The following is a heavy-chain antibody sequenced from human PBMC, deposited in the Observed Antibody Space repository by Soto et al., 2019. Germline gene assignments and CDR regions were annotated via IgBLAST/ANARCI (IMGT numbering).Heavy chain of an antibody. V-gene: IGHV3-23*01. CDR2: ISGSGGST. Sequence: EVQLLESGGGLVQPGGSLRLSCAASGFTFSSYAMSWVRQAPGKGLEWVSAISGSGGSTYYAASVKGRFTISRDNSKNTLYLQMNSLRAEDTAVYYCAKDVILGQQLGPVFWFDPWGQGTLVTVSS. D-gene: IGHD6-13*01. CDR1: GFTFSSYA. J-gene: IGHJ5*02. CDR3: AKDVILGQQLGPVFWFDP.